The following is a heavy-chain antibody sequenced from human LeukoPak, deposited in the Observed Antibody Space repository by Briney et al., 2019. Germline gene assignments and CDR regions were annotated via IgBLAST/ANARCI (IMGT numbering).Heavy chain of an antibody. CDR3: AREEVDFWSGYYTRGFDY. CDR2: ISSGSTI. J-gene: IGHJ4*02. CDR1: GFTFSDYY. V-gene: IGHV3-11*01. D-gene: IGHD3-3*01. Sequence: GGSLRLSCAASGFTFSDYYMSWIRQAPGKGLEWVSYISSGSTIYYADSVKGRFTISRDNAKNSLYLQMNSLRAEDTAVYYCAREEVDFWSGYYTRGFDYWGQGTLVTVSS.